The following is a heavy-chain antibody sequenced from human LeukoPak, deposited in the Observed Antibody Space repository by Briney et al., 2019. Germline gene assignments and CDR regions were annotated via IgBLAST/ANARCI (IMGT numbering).Heavy chain of an antibody. Sequence: GESLKISCTGSGYNFTNYWIGWVRQMPGKGLEWMGIIYPGDSDTRYSPSFQGQVTISADKSSSTAYLQWSSLKASDTAIYYCARRPTKYHCLDFWGQGTLVTVSS. J-gene: IGHJ4*02. CDR2: IYPGDSDT. D-gene: IGHD1-26*01. CDR1: GYNFTNYW. CDR3: ARRPTKYHCLDF. V-gene: IGHV5-51*01.